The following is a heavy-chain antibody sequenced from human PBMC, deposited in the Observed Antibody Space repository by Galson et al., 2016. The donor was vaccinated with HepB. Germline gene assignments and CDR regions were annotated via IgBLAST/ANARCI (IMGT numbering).Heavy chain of an antibody. Sequence: SVKVSCKASGYTFTSYGITWLRQAPGQGLEWMGWISGNNDHTNYAQKLQGRVTMTTDTSTSTAYMELRSLRSDDTAVYYCARETGGWLPGPLDYWGQGTLVTVSS. D-gene: IGHD6-19*01. V-gene: IGHV1-18*04. CDR2: ISGNNDHT. CDR1: GYTFTSYG. J-gene: IGHJ4*02. CDR3: ARETGGWLPGPLDY.